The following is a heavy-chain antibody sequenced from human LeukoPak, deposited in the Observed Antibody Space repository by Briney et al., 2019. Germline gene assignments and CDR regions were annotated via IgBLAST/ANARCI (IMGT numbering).Heavy chain of an antibody. D-gene: IGHD6-6*01. V-gene: IGHV3-21*01. CDR1: GFTFSSYS. Sequence: GGSLRLSCAASGFTFSSYSMNWVRQAPGKGLEWVSSISSSSDYIDYADSVKGRFTISRDNAKNSLYLQMNSLRGEDTAVYYCARGPSIAARYDAFDIWGQGTMVTVSS. CDR2: ISSSSDYI. CDR3: ARGPSIAARYDAFDI. J-gene: IGHJ3*02.